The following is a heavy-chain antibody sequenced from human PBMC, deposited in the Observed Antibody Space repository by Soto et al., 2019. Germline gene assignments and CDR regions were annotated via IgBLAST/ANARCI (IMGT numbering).Heavy chain of an antibody. D-gene: IGHD2-21*01. J-gene: IGHJ6*02. CDR2: IYYSGST. V-gene: IGHV4-31*03. CDR1: GGSISSGGYY. Sequence: QVQLQESGPGLVKPSQTLSLTCTVSGGSISSGGYYWSWIRQHPGKGLEWIGYIYYSGSTYYNPSRKSRVTISVDTSKNQFSLNLRAVTAADTAVYYCARDLIYGMDVWGQGTTVTVSS. CDR3: ARDLIYGMDV.